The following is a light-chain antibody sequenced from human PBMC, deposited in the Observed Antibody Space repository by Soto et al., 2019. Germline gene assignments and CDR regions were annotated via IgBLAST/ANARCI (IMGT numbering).Light chain of an antibody. Sequence: EIMMTQSPATLSLSPGEGATLSCRASHTVGYSLAWYQQKPGQAPRLLIYGASTRVTGIPAGFSGSGSQTEFTLTISSLQSEDFAVYYCQQYKNWPAYTFGQGTKLEIK. CDR2: GAS. J-gene: IGKJ2*01. CDR3: QQYKNWPAYT. V-gene: IGKV3-15*01. CDR1: HTVGYS.